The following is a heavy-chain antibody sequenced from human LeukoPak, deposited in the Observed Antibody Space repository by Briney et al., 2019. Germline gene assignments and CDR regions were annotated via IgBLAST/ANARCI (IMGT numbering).Heavy chain of an antibody. V-gene: IGHV1-69*06. J-gene: IGHJ4*02. CDR2: ILPFFNST. Sequence: SVTVSCKPSGGALSGYALIWVRQAPGQGLEWMGRILPFFNSTNYAQKFRDRVTFYADMSTNTVYMEMNSLTSDDTAMYYCARDPFGAYTGHRGQGTLVSVSS. CDR3: ARDPFGAYTGH. D-gene: IGHD4-17*01. CDR1: GGALSGYA.